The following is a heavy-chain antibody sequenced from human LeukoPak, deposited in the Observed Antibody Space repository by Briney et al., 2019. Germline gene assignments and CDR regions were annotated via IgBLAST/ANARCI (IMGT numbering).Heavy chain of an antibody. CDR2: IYHSGST. Sequence: SETLSLTCAVSGGSISSGGYSWSWIRQPPGKGLEWIGYIYHSGSTYYNPSLKSRVTISVDRSKNQFSLKLSSVTAADTAVYYCARPMPGYFDYWGQGTLVTVSS. CDR3: ARPMPGYFDY. J-gene: IGHJ4*02. CDR1: GGSISSGGYS. D-gene: IGHD2-2*01. V-gene: IGHV4-30-2*01.